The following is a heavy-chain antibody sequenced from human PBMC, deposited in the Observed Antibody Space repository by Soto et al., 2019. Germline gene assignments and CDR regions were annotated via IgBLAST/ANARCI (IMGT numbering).Heavy chain of an antibody. J-gene: IGHJ4*02. CDR2: VSHTRNN. D-gene: IGHD2-21*01. CDR1: SSSIRSSNW. V-gene: IGHV4-4*02. Sequence: VQLQASLPGLVKPSGTMSLTCAGSSSSIRSSNWCRWVRQPPGKGLEWIGDVSHTRNNNYISSLKIRVTTSVVKSRNQLLRRLSSVTAADSALYYCTRNRFCGDDFDYCCQGNVVTLSS. CDR3: TRNRFCGDDFDY.